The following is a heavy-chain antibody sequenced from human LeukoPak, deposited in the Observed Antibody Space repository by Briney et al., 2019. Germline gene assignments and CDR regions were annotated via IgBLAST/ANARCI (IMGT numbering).Heavy chain of an antibody. V-gene: IGHV3-23*01. CDR1: GFTFSSYG. J-gene: IGHJ4*02. CDR3: AKVVVPAALQYYFDY. D-gene: IGHD2-2*01. Sequence: GGSLRLSCAASGFTFSSYGMSWVRQAPGKGLEWVSAISGSGGSTYYADSVKGRFTISRDNSKNTLYLQMNSLRAEDTAVYYCAKVVVPAALQYYFDYWGQGTLVTVSS. CDR2: ISGSGGST.